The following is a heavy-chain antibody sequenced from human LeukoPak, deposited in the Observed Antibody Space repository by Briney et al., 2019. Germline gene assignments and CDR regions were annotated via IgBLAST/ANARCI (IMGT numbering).Heavy chain of an antibody. CDR3: AREAEKYDHSNYLTTPYFDY. J-gene: IGHJ4*02. D-gene: IGHD4-11*01. CDR2: IYYSGST. Sequence: KPSETLSLTCKVSGGSLSSYCWSWIRQHPGKGLEWIGYIYYSGSTYYNPSLKSRVTISVDTSKNQFSLKLSSVTAADTAVYYCAREAEKYDHSNYLTTPYFDYWGQGTLVTVSS. V-gene: IGHV4-59*06. CDR1: GGSLSSYC.